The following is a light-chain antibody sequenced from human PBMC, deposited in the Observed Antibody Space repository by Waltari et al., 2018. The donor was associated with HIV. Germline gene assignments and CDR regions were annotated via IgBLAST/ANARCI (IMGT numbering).Light chain of an antibody. J-gene: IGLJ3*02. CDR2: DVS. Sequence: QSALTQPRSVSGSPGQSVTISCTGTSSDAGGYNYVSWYQQHPGKAPKLIIYDVSKGPSGVPDRFSGSKSGNTASLTISGLQAEDEADYYCCSYAGSYVWVFGGGTKLTVV. CDR3: CSYAGSYVWV. V-gene: IGLV2-11*01. CDR1: SSDAGGYNY.